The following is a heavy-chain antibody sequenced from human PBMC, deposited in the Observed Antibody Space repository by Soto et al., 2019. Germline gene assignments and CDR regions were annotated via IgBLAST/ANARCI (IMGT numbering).Heavy chain of an antibody. CDR2: INPSGGST. CDR3: ARDQAGSITIFGVVTERYYYYYGMDV. D-gene: IGHD3-3*01. J-gene: IGHJ6*02. Sequence: ASVKVSCKASGYTFTSYYMHWVRQAPGQGLEWMGIINPSGGSTSYAQKFQGRVTMTRDTSTSTVYMELSSLRSEDTAVYYCARDQAGSITIFGVVTERYYYYYGMDVWGRG. CDR1: GYTFTSYY. V-gene: IGHV1-46*01.